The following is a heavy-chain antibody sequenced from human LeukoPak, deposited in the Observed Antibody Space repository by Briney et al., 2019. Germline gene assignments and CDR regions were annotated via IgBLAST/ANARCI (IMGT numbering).Heavy chain of an antibody. D-gene: IGHD3-22*01. J-gene: IGHJ4*02. Sequence: ASVKVSCNISGHTLTDFSMHWVRQAPGKGLEWMGGFNREDDEPIYAPHFRGRVTVTEDTSTDTAHMELSSLRSEDTAVYYCATLDSYYDNSGRPLIPDWGQGTLVTVSS. CDR3: ATLDSYYDNSGRPLIPD. CDR1: GHTLTDFS. CDR2: FNREDDEP. V-gene: IGHV1-24*01.